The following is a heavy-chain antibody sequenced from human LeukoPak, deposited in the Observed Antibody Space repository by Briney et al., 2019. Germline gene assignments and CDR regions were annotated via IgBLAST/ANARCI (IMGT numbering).Heavy chain of an antibody. V-gene: IGHV3-21*01. CDR1: GFTFSSYS. CDR2: ISSSSSYI. J-gene: IGHJ4*02. CDR3: ARGGLLWFGELSPYYFDY. Sequence: PGGSLRVSCAASGFTFSSYSMNWVRQARGKGLEWVSSISSSSSYIYDADSVKGRFTISRDNAKNSLYLQMNSLRAEDTAVYYCARGGLLWFGELSPYYFDYWGQGTLVTVSS. D-gene: IGHD3-10*01.